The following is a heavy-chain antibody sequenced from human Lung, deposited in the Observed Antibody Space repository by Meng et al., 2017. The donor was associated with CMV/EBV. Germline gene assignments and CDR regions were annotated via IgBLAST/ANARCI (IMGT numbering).Heavy chain of an antibody. J-gene: IGHJ5*02. Sequence: GGSLRLXXAASGFTFSIYEMNWVRQAPGKGLEWVSFISVTGSQIYYADSVKGRFTISRDNAQNSLYLQMNSLRGDDTAVYYCARGIRRRDELWNWRRSRNNVFYSDAGGKGRXVTVAS. CDR2: ISVTGSQI. CDR3: ARGIRRRDELWNWRRSRNNVFYSDA. V-gene: IGHV3-48*03. D-gene: IGHD1/OR15-1a*01. CDR1: GFTFSIYE.